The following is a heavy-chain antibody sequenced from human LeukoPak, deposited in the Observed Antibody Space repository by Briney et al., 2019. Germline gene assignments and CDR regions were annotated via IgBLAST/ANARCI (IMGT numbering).Heavy chain of an antibody. CDR3: AKVDGEQLWSDFDY. CDR1: GFTFSSYA. V-gene: IGHV3-30-3*01. J-gene: IGHJ4*02. D-gene: IGHD5-18*01. CDR2: ISYDGSNK. Sequence: GGSLRLSCAASGFTFSSYAMHWVRQAPGKGLEWVAVISYDGSNKYYADSVKGRFTISRDNSKNTLYLQMNSLRAEDTAVYYCAKVDGEQLWSDFDYWGQGTLVTVSS.